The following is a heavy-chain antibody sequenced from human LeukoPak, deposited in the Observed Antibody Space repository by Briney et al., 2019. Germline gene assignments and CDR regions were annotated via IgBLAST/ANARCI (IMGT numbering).Heavy chain of an antibody. CDR3: ARLYSSGWFDF. Sequence: NASETLSLTCTVSGGSISSTSYYWGWIRQPPGKGLEWIGSIYYSKSTYYNASLKSRVTISADTPKNQFSLRLSSVTAADTAVYYCARLYSSGWFDFWGQGTLVAVSS. D-gene: IGHD6-19*01. CDR1: GGSISSTSYY. CDR2: IYYSKST. J-gene: IGHJ4*02. V-gene: IGHV4-39*01.